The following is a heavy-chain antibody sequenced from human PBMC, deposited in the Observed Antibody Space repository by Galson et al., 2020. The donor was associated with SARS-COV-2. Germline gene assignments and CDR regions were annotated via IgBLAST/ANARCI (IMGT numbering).Heavy chain of an antibody. CDR2: FDPEDGET. V-gene: IGHV1-24*01. D-gene: IGHD1-20*01. CDR3: ATGPPITGRNWFDP. Sequence: ASVKVSCKVSGYTLTELSMHWVRQAPGKGLEWMGGFDPEDGETIYAQKFQGRVTMTEDTSTDTAYMELSSLRSEDTAVYYCATGPPITGRNWFDPWGQGTLGTVSS. CDR1: GYTLTELS. J-gene: IGHJ5*02.